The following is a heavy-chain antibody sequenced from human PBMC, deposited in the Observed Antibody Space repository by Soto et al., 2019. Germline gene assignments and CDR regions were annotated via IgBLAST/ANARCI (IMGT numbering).Heavy chain of an antibody. V-gene: IGHV4-4*07. J-gene: IGHJ3*02. CDR1: GGSISHHS. Sequence: QVQLQESGPGLVKPSETLSLICTVSGGSISHHSCSWIRQPSGPRLEWIGRLYVNGTTHSNPSLKNRVSMSIDTYKNHFSLKLRSVTAADTAVYYCARDGGYTGYEEGNPFDIWGQVTMVTVSS. CDR2: LYVNGTT. CDR3: ARDGGYTGYEEGNPFDI. D-gene: IGHD5-12*01.